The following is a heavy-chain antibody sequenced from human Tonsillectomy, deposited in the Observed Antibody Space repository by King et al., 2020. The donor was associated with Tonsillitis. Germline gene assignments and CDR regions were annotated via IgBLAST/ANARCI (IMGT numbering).Heavy chain of an antibody. D-gene: IGHD6-19*01. Sequence: VQLVQSGGGVVQPGRSLRLSCAASGFTFSSYGMHWVRQAPGKGLEWMAVISYDGSNKYYADSVKGRFTISRDNSKNTLYLQMNSLRADDTAVYYCAKEVSVAGGLDYWGQGALVTVSS. V-gene: IGHV3-30*18. CDR2: ISYDGSNK. CDR3: AKEVSVAGGLDY. CDR1: GFTFSSYG. J-gene: IGHJ4*02.